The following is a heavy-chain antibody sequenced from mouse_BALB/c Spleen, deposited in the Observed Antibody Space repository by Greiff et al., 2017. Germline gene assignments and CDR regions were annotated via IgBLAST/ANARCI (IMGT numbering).Heavy chain of an antibody. CDR2: IYPGSGST. V-gene: IGHV1-77*01. CDR1: GYTFTDYV. J-gene: IGHJ3*01. Sequence: VQLKESGPELVKPGASVKMSCKASGYTFTDYVISWVKQRTGQGLEWIGEIYPGSGSTYYNEKFKGKATLTADKSSNTAYMQLSSLTSEDSAVYFCASGRPWFAYWGQGTLVTVSA. CDR3: ASGRPWFAY.